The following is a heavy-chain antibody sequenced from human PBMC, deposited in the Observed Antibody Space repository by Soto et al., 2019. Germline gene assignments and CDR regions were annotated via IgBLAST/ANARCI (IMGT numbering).Heavy chain of an antibody. Sequence: GGSLRLSCAASGFSFSTYDMHWVRQATGKGLEWVSTIRTAGDTHYPGSVRGRFTISRDNAKKSLFLQMNSLRAEDTAIYYCVRAPRGGFRPWGQGTLVTVSS. CDR1: GFSFSTYD. V-gene: IGHV3-13*04. CDR3: VRAPRGGFRP. CDR2: IRTAGDT. J-gene: IGHJ5*02.